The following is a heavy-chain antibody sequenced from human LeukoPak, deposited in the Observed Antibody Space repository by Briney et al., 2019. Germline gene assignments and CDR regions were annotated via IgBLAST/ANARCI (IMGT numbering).Heavy chain of an antibody. D-gene: IGHD3-10*01. CDR1: GYTFTSYG. CDR2: ISAYNGKT. J-gene: IGHJ5*02. V-gene: IGHV1-18*04. Sequence: ASVKVSCKASGYTFTSYGISWVRQAPGQGLEGMGWISAYNGKTNYAQKLQGRGTMTTDTSTSTAYMELRSLRSDDTAVYYCAREKGLLWFGERGNWFDPWGQGTLVTVSS. CDR3: AREKGLLWFGERGNWFDP.